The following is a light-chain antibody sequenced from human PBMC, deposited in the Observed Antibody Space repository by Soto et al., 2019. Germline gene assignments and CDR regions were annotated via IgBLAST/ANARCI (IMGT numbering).Light chain of an antibody. Sequence: DIQMTQSPSTLSASVGDRVTIPCRASQSISSWLAWYQQKPGKALKLLIYDASSLESGVPSRFSGSGSGTEFTLTISSLQPDDFATYYCQQYNSYPWTFGQGTKVEIK. CDR3: QQYNSYPWT. CDR2: DAS. CDR1: QSISSW. J-gene: IGKJ1*01. V-gene: IGKV1-5*01.